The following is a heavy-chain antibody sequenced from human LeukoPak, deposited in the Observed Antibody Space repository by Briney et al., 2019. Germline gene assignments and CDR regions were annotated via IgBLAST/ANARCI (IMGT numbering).Heavy chain of an antibody. D-gene: IGHD3-22*01. Sequence: PGGSLKLSCAASGFTFSGSAMHWVRQASGKGLEWVGRIKSKANSYVTTYAASVKGRFTISRDDSKNTAYLQMNSLKIEDTAVYYCTRRWRYYDSSDYLDYWGQGTLVTVSS. J-gene: IGHJ4*02. CDR3: TRRWRYYDSSDYLDY. V-gene: IGHV3-73*01. CDR2: IKSKANSYVT. CDR1: GFTFSGSA.